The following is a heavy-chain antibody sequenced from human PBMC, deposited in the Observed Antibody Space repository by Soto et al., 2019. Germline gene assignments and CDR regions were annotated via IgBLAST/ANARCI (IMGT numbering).Heavy chain of an antibody. J-gene: IGHJ4*02. V-gene: IGHV1-3*01. CDR2: ISAGNGNT. CDR1: GYTFASYT. CDR3: ARVPMAPHTAIFYYDA. D-gene: IGHD3-3*01. Sequence: GASVKVSCKASGYTFASYTLHWVRQAPGQRFEWLGWISAGNGNTKSSQKFQDRVTFDRNTSASTVSMELNSLRSEDTAIYYCARVPMAPHTAIFYYDARGQGSLVTVAS.